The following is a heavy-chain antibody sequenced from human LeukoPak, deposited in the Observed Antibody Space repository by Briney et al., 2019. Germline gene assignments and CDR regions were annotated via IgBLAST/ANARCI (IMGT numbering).Heavy chain of an antibody. D-gene: IGHD1-26*01. CDR2: IIPIFGTA. CDR1: GGTFSSYA. Sequence: ASVKVSCKASGGTFSSYAISWVRQAPGQGLEWMGGIIPIFGTANYAQKFQGRVTITADESTSTAYMELSSLRSEDTAVYYCARGDEWELLLFDYWGQGTLVTVSS. CDR3: ARGDEWELLLFDY. J-gene: IGHJ4*02. V-gene: IGHV1-69*13.